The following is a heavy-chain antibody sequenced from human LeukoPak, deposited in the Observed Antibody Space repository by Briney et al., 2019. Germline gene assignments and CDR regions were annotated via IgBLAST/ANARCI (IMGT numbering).Heavy chain of an antibody. J-gene: IGHJ4*02. CDR3: TTLGAFDY. D-gene: IGHD3-16*01. V-gene: IGHV3-15*01. CDR1: GFTFSNAW. CDR2: IKRKTDGGTT. Sequence: PGGSLRLSCAASGFTFSNAWMSWVRQAPGKGLEWVGRIKRKTDGGTTDYAAPVKGRFSISRDDSKNTLYLQMNSLKTEDTAVYYCTTLGAFDYWGQGTPVTVSS.